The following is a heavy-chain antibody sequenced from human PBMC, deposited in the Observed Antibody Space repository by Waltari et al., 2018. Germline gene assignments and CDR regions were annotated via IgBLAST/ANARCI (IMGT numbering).Heavy chain of an antibody. J-gene: IGHJ4*02. Sequence: QVQLVQSGAEVKKPGASVKVSCKASGYTFTGYYMYWVRQAPGQGLAWMGWINPNSGGTNYAQKLQGRVTMTRDTSISTAYMELSRLRSDDTAVYYCARDLRKVYYFDYWGQGTLVTVSS. CDR2: INPNSGGT. V-gene: IGHV1-2*02. CDR1: GYTFTGYY. CDR3: ARDLRKVYYFDY.